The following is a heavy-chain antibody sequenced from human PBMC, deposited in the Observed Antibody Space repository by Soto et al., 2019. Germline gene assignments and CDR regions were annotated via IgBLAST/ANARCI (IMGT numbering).Heavy chain of an antibody. CDR3: ARVPIVGTTPYYLDC. Sequence: QLQLQESGPGLVKPSETLSLTCTVSGASITYSSYYWAWVRQPPGKGLEWIGYVYYSGSTYYNPSLKRLLMISLDTSKTQFPLRLTSVTAADTAVYYCARVPIVGTTPYYLDCWGQGTLVTVSS. D-gene: IGHD1-1*01. CDR2: VYYSGST. V-gene: IGHV4-39*01. J-gene: IGHJ4*02. CDR1: GASITYSSYY.